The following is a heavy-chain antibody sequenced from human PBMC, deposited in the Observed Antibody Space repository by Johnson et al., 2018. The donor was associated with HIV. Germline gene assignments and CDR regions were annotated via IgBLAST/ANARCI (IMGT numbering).Heavy chain of an antibody. V-gene: IGHV3-48*01. CDR3: AAFQCGGDCLGDAFDI. CDR1: GFTFSSYS. Sequence: DVQLVESGGGLVQPGGSLRLSCAASGFTFSSYSMNWVRQAPGKGLEWVSYISSSSSTIYYADSVKGRFTISRDNAKNSLYLQMNSLRSEDTAVYYCAAFQCGGDCLGDAFDIWGQGTMVTVSS. CDR2: ISSSSSTI. J-gene: IGHJ3*02. D-gene: IGHD2-21*01.